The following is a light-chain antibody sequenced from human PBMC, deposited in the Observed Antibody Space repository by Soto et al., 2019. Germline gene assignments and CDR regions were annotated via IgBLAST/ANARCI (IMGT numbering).Light chain of an antibody. CDR1: QSVSSN. CDR2: GAS. CDR3: QQRSNWPLIT. J-gene: IGKJ5*01. Sequence: EIVLTQSPATLSLSPGERATLSCRASQSVSSNLAWYQQKPGQPPRLLIYGASTRATGIPARFSGSGSGTDFTLTISSLEPEDFAFYYCQQRSNWPLITFGQGTRLEIK. V-gene: IGKV3-11*01.